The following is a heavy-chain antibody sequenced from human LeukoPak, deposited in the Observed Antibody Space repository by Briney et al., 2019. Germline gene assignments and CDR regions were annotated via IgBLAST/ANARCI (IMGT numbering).Heavy chain of an antibody. Sequence: GGSLRLSCAASGLTVGSKYMGWVRQAPGKGLEWVSVIYRGGDTYYADSVRGRFTVSRDISQNTLYLQMNRLRVEDTAVYYCATRPDDNDFPHFDFWGQGILVLVSS. J-gene: IGHJ4*02. CDR3: ATRPDDNDFPHFDF. CDR2: IYRGGDT. CDR1: GLTVGSKY. V-gene: IGHV3-66*01. D-gene: IGHD3-3*01.